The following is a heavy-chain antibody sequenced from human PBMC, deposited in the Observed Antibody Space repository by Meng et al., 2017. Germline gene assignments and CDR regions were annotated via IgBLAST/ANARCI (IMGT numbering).Heavy chain of an antibody. CDR2: IRSKAYGGTT. CDR3: TRAFHVETTWHY. J-gene: IGHJ4*02. CDR1: GFTFGDYA. V-gene: IGHV3-49*03. D-gene: IGHD4-17*01. Sequence: GESLKISCTASGFTFGDYAMSWFRQAPGKGLEWVGFIRSKAYGGTTEYAASVKGRFTISRDDSKSIAYLQMNSLKTEDTAVYYCTRAFHVETTWHYWGQGTLVTVSS.